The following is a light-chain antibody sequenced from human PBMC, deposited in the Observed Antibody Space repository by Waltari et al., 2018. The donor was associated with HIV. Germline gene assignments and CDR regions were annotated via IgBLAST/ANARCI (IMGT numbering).Light chain of an antibody. CDR3: QQYDDLYT. CDR2: AAS. CDR1: QDIGIY. J-gene: IGKJ2*01. V-gene: IGKV1-33*01. Sequence: DIQMTQSPSSLSASVRDRVTITCQASQDIGIYLNWYQQKTGKGPQLLIYAASKLQSGVPSRFSGSGSGTDFTFVISSLQPEDVGTYYCQQYDDLYTFGQGTKVDMK.